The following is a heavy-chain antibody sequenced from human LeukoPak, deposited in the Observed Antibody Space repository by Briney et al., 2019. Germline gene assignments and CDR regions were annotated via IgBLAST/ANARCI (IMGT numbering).Heavy chain of an antibody. J-gene: IGHJ4*02. Sequence: GGSLRLSCAASGFTFSDYNMRWIRQASGKGLEWVSYISGTSNTIYYADSVKGRFTVSRDNAKNSLYLQMNSLRAEDTAIYYCARDLGSYSSGWYMGFDYWGQGTLVTVSS. CDR2: ISGTSNTI. D-gene: IGHD6-19*01. V-gene: IGHV3-11*04. CDR3: ARDLGSYSSGWYMGFDY. CDR1: GFTFSDYN.